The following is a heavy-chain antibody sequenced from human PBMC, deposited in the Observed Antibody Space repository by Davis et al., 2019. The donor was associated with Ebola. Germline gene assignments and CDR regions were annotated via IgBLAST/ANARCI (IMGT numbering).Heavy chain of an antibody. CDR2: IYWDDDK. V-gene: IGHV2-5*02. J-gene: IGHJ4*02. D-gene: IGHD3-22*01. CDR1: GFSLSTSGTG. CDR3: AHTGNFYHSAHYFDC. Sequence: SGPTLVQPTQTLTLTCTFSGFSLSTSGTGVAWIRQPPGKALEWLAVIYWDDDKRYSPSLNSRLSITKDTSKNQVVLTMTNMDPEETATYFCAHTGNFYHSAHYFDCWGQGTLVTVSS.